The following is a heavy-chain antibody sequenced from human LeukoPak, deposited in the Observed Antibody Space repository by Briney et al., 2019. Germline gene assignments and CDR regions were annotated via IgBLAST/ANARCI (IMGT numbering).Heavy chain of an antibody. CDR3: ARDYGGYRFDF. CDR1: GGSMNTYY. V-gene: IGHV4-59*01. D-gene: IGHD5-12*01. Sequence: PSETLSLTCTVSGGSMNTYYWSWIRQPPGKGLEWIGYIYSSGSNNYNPSLKRRVTMSVDTSKNQLYLNLSSVTGADTAVYYCARDYGGYRFDFWGQGSLVSVSS. CDR2: IYSSGSN. J-gene: IGHJ4*02.